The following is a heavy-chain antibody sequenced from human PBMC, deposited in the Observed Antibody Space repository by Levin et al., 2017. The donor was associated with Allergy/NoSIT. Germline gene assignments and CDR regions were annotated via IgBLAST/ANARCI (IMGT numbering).Heavy chain of an antibody. CDR1: GGSVSSGSYY. J-gene: IGHJ4*02. CDR3: ARVWLGSVRIDY. V-gene: IGHV4-61*01. Sequence: GSLRLSCTVSGGSVSSGSYYWSWIRQPPGKGLEWIGYIYYSGSTNYNPSLKSRVTISVDTSKNQFSLKLSSVTAADTAVYYCARVWLGSVRIDYWGQGTLVTVSS. CDR2: IYYSGST. D-gene: IGHD3-10*01.